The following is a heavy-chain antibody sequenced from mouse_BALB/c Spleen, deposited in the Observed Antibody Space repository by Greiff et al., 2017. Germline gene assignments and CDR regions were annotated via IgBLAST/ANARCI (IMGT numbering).Heavy chain of an antibody. CDR2: IDPANGNT. CDR3: AFYYYGSSYVAWFAD. D-gene: IGHD1-1*01. V-gene: IGHV14-3*02. CDR1: GFNIKDTY. J-gene: IGHJ3*01. Sequence: EVQLQQSGAELVKPGASVKLSCTASGFNIKDTYMHWVKQRPEQGLEWIGRIDPANGNTKYDPKFQGKATITADTSSNTAYLQLSSLTSEDTAVYYCAFYYYGSSYVAWFADWGQGTLVTVSA.